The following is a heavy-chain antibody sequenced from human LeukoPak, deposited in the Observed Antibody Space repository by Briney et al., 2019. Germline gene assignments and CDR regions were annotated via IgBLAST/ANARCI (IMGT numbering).Heavy chain of an antibody. Sequence: SETLSLTCIVSGGSISNYYWSWIRQPPGKGLEWIGDIHTSGSTNYNPSLKSRVTISGDTSKNHFSLKLSSVTAADTALYYCARLPARGWYLDYWGQGTLVTVSS. CDR1: GGSISNYY. CDR3: ARLPARGWYLDY. V-gene: IGHV4-4*09. CDR2: IHTSGST. J-gene: IGHJ4*02. D-gene: IGHD6-19*01.